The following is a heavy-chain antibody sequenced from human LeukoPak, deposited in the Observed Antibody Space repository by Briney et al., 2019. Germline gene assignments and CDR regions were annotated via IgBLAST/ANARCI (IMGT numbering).Heavy chain of an antibody. V-gene: IGHV1-18*01. CDR1: GYTFTSYG. J-gene: IGHJ4*02. Sequence: ASVKVSCKASGYTFTSYGISWVRQAPGQGLGWMGWISAYNGNTNYAQKLQGRVTMTTDTSTSTAYMELRSLRSDDTAVYYCARLGGSGVYYDILTGYVYWGQGTLVTVSS. D-gene: IGHD3-9*01. CDR2: ISAYNGNT. CDR3: ARLGGSGVYYDILTGYVY.